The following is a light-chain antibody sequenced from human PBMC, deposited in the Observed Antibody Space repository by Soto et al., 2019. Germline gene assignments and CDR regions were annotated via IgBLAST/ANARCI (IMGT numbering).Light chain of an antibody. CDR2: GAS. J-gene: IGKJ1*01. CDR1: QSVSSSY. V-gene: IGKV3-20*01. CDR3: QQPWT. Sequence: EIVLTQSPGTLSLSPGERATLSCRASQSVSSSYLAWYQQTPGQAPRLLIYGASSRATGIPDRFSGSGSGTDFTLTISRLEPEDFAVYYCQQPWTFGQGTKVEIK.